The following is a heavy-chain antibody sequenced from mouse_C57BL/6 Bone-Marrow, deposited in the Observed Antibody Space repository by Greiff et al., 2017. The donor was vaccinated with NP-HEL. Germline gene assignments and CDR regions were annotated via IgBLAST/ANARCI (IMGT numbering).Heavy chain of an antibody. Sequence: EVQLQQSGAELVKPGASVKLSCTASGFNIKDYYMHWVKQRTEQGLEWIGRIDPEDGETKYVPKFQGKATITADTSSNTAYLQLSSLTSEDTAVYYCARVDDYDAYWYFDVWGTGTTVTVSS. J-gene: IGHJ1*03. CDR1: GFNIKDYY. D-gene: IGHD2-4*01. V-gene: IGHV14-2*01. CDR2: IDPEDGET. CDR3: ARVDDYDAYWYFDV.